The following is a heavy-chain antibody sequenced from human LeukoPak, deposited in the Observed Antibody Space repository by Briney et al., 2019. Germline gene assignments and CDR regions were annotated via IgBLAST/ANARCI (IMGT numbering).Heavy chain of an antibody. D-gene: IGHD3-22*01. V-gene: IGHV4-59*08. CDR1: GDSISSYY. Sequence: SETLSLTCTVSGDSISSYYWSWIRQPPGKGLEWIGYIYSSGSTNYNPSLKSRVTMSVDTSKNQFSLKLSSVTAADTAVYYCARQSGVSTMIVVVKLDYWGQGTLVTVSS. CDR2: IYSSGST. CDR3: ARQSGVSTMIVVVKLDY. J-gene: IGHJ4*02.